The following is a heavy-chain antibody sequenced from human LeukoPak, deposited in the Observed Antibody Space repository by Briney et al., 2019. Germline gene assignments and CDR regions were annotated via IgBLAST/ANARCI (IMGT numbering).Heavy chain of an antibody. Sequence: GGSLRLSCVASGFTFRSYWMSWVRQAPGKGLEWVAVLSYGGTNKYYADSVKGRFTISRDNSKNTMFLQMNSLRAEDTAVYHCARDRSGYANDAFDFWGQGTMVTVSS. CDR1: GFTFRSYW. D-gene: IGHD3-3*01. CDR2: LSYGGTNK. CDR3: ARDRSGYANDAFDF. J-gene: IGHJ3*01. V-gene: IGHV3-30-3*01.